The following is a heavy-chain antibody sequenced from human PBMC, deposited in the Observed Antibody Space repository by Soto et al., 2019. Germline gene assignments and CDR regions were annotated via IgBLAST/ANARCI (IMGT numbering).Heavy chain of an antibody. Sequence: GGSLRLSCAASGFTFSNAWMSWVRQAPGKGLEWVGRIKSKTDGGTTDYATPVKGRFTISRDDSKNTLYLQMNSLKTEDTAVYYCTTDHGYCSGGSCQYYYYGMDVWGQGTTVTVSS. CDR3: TTDHGYCSGGSCQYYYYGMDV. CDR1: GFTFSNAW. CDR2: IKSKTDGGTT. D-gene: IGHD2-15*01. J-gene: IGHJ6*02. V-gene: IGHV3-15*01.